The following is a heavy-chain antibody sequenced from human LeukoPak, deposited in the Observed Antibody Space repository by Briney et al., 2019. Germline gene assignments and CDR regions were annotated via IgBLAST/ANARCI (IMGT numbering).Heavy chain of an antibody. CDR2: VYHSGST. CDR3: ARVNFIPGTLHSDY. J-gene: IGHJ4*02. CDR1: GYSISIGYY. V-gene: IGHV4-38-2*02. Sequence: SSETLSLTCTVSGYSISIGYYWGWIRQPPGKGLEWIGSVYHSGSTYYNPSLKSRVTISVDTSKNQFSLKLSSVTAADTAVYYCARVNFIPGTLHSDYWGQGALVTVSS. D-gene: IGHD1-7*01.